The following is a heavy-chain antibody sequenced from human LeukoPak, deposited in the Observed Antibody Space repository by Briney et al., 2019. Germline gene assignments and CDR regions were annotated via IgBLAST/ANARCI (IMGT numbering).Heavy chain of an antibody. J-gene: IGHJ3*02. CDR1: GFTFSDYA. CDR3: AKDFSSGYLGDGFDI. CDR2: IGNSGHST. Sequence: GGSLRLSCAASGFTFSDYAMSWVRQATGKGLEWVSGIGNSGHSTYYADSVKGRFTISRDNSRNTLYLQMNSPRVEDTALFYCAKDFSSGYLGDGFDIWGQGTMVTFSA. D-gene: IGHD3-22*01. V-gene: IGHV3-23*01.